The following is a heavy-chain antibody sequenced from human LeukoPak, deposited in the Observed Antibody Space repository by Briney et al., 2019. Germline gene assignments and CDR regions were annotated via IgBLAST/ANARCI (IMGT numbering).Heavy chain of an antibody. CDR2: ISYDGSNK. CDR3: ARDRWDTVTDVSSVWWFDP. D-gene: IGHD4-11*01. Sequence: TGGSLRLSCAASGFTFSSYAMHWGRQALGKGLWWVAVISYDGSNKYYADSVKGRFTISRDNSKNTLYLQMNSLRAEDTAVYYCARDRWDTVTDVSSVWWFDPWGQGTLVTVSS. CDR1: GFTFSSYA. V-gene: IGHV3-30-3*01. J-gene: IGHJ5*02.